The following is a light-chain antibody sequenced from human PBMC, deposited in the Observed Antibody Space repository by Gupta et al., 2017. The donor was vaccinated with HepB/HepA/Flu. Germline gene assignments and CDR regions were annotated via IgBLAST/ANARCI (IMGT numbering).Light chain of an antibody. CDR3: ATWDNTLSVWV. V-gene: IGLV1-44*01. J-gene: IGLJ3*02. Sequence: QSVLTQPPSASATPGQWVTISCSGSSSNIGSNPVHWFQQVPGTATKLLISNNNQRPSGVPDRFSGSTYGTSASLAISGLQSGDDADYYCATWDNTLSVWVFGGGTKLTVL. CDR1: SSNIGSNP. CDR2: NNN.